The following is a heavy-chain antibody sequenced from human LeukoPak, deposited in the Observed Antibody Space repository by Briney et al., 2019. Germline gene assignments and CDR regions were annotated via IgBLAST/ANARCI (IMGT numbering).Heavy chain of an antibody. CDR2: ISTRGTTI. D-gene: IGHD1-14*01. Sequence: QPGGSLRLSCSASGFTFSGNSMNWVRQAPGKGLEWVSYISTRGTTIYYAASVKGRFTISRDYAKSSLYLQMNSLRAEDTAIYYCARVRGTYYFDYWGQGTLVTVSS. J-gene: IGHJ4*02. CDR3: ARVRGTYYFDY. V-gene: IGHV3-48*04. CDR1: GFTFSGNS.